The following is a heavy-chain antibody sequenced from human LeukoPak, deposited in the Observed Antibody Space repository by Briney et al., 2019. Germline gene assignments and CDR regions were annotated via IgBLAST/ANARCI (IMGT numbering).Heavy chain of an antibody. D-gene: IGHD6-13*01. Sequence: PGGSLRLSCAASGFTFSSYGTHWVRQAPGKGLEWVANIKQDGSEKYYVDSVKGRFTISRDNAKNSLYLQMNSLRAEDTAVYYCARGLYSSSWYSRGAFDIWGQGTMVTVSS. CDR1: GFTFSSYG. CDR2: IKQDGSEK. J-gene: IGHJ3*02. V-gene: IGHV3-7*01. CDR3: ARGLYSSSWYSRGAFDI.